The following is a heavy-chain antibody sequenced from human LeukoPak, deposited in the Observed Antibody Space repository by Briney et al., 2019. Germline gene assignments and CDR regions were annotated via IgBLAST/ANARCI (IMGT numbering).Heavy chain of an antibody. CDR3: ARGMDSSGWYVFGRDEYFQH. CDR1: GYTFTSYG. D-gene: IGHD6-19*01. J-gene: IGHJ1*01. Sequence: ASVKVSCKASGYTFTSYGISWVRQAPGQGLEWMGWISAYNGNTNYAQKLQGRVTMTTDTSTSTAYMELRSLRSDDTAVYYCARGMDSSGWYVFGRDEYFQHWGQGTLVTVSS. V-gene: IGHV1-18*01. CDR2: ISAYNGNT.